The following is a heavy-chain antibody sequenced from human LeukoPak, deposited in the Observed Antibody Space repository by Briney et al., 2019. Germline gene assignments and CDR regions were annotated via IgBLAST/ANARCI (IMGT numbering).Heavy chain of an antibody. J-gene: IGHJ4*02. V-gene: IGHV3-33*01. Sequence: PGGSLRLSCEASGFTFRNYDMHWVRQAPGKGLEWVAIIWLDGSATYYGDSVKGRFTVSRDNSNNTLYLQMNSLRVEDTAVYYCARDLNREDFDYWGQGTLVAVSS. CDR2: IWLDGSAT. CDR3: ARDLNREDFDY. CDR1: GFTFRNYD. D-gene: IGHD1-14*01.